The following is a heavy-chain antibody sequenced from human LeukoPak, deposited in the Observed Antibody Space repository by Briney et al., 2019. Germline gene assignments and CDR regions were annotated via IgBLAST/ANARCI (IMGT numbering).Heavy chain of an antibody. Sequence: GGSLRLSCAASGFTFNDYTMYWVRQAPGKGLEWVSTISGSGGSTYYADSVKGRFTISRDNSKNTLYLQMNSLRAEDTAVYYCAKVPLIAAPKHFDYWGQGTLVTVSS. CDR3: AKVPLIAAPKHFDY. CDR2: ISGSGGST. CDR1: GFTFNDYT. D-gene: IGHD6-13*01. J-gene: IGHJ4*02. V-gene: IGHV3-23*01.